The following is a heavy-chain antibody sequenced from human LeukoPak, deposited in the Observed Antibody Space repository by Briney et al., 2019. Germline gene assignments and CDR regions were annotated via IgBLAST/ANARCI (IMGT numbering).Heavy chain of an antibody. V-gene: IGHV4-39*07. Sequence: SETLSLTCTVSGGSISSSSYYWGWIRQPPGKGLEWIGSIYYSGSTYYNPSLKSRVTISLDTSMNQFSLNLTSVTAADTAVYYCATLPAAGPGYWGQGTLVTVSS. CDR3: ATLPAAGPGY. CDR1: GGSISSSSYY. CDR2: IYYSGST. J-gene: IGHJ4*02. D-gene: IGHD6-13*01.